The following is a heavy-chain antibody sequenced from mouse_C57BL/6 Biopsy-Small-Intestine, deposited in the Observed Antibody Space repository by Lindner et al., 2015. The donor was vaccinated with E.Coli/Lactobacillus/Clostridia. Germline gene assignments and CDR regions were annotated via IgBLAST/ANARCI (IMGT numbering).Heavy chain of an antibody. CDR3: TREFITAVGYYFDY. Sequence: VQLQESGARACEARGRQSGCPTQLLASNIKDYFLHWVKQRTEQGLEWIGRIDPEDGETKYAPKFQGKATITADTSSNTAYLQLSSLTSEDTAVYYCTREFITAVGYYFDYWGQGSTLTVSS. D-gene: IGHD1-1*01. CDR2: IDPEDGET. CDR1: ASNIKDYF. V-gene: IGHV14-2*01. J-gene: IGHJ2*01.